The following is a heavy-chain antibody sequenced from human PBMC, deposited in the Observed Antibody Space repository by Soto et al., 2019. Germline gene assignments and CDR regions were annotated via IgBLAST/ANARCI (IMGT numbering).Heavy chain of an antibody. V-gene: IGHV3-21*01. CDR2: ISSSSSYI. J-gene: IGHJ6*02. Sequence: GGSLRLSCAASGFTFSSYSMNWVRQAPGKGLEWVSSISSSSSYIYYADSVKGRFTISRDNAKNSLYLQMNSLRAEDTAVYYCARAGPPITIFGVVIPPDYYYGMDVWGQGTTVTVSS. D-gene: IGHD3-3*01. CDR1: GFTFSSYS. CDR3: ARAGPPITIFGVVIPPDYYYGMDV.